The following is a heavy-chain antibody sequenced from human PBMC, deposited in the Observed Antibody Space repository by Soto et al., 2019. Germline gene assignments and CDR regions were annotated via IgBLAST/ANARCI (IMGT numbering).Heavy chain of an antibody. CDR2: IYYSGST. CDR3: AREYYYDSSGLNWFDP. CDR1: GGSISSGGYY. Sequence: SETLSLTCTVSGGSISSGGYYWSWIRQHPGKGLEWIGYIYYSGSTYYNPSLKSRVTISVDTSKNQFSLKLSSVTAADTAVYYCAREYYYDSSGLNWFDPWGQGTLVTVSS. V-gene: IGHV4-31*03. J-gene: IGHJ5*02. D-gene: IGHD3-22*01.